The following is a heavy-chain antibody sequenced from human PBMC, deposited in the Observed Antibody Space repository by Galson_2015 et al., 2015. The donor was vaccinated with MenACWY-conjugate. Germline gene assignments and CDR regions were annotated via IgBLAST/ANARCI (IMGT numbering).Heavy chain of an antibody. D-gene: IGHD5-18*01. Sequence: SLRLSCAASGFTFSSYATSWVRQAPGKGLEWVSAISGSGGNTYYADSVKGRFTISRDNSKNTLYLQINSLRAEDTAVYYCATTYSSPGYYYYMDVWGRGTAVTVSS. CDR3: ATTYSSPGYYYYMDV. CDR2: ISGSGGNT. V-gene: IGHV3-23*01. J-gene: IGHJ6*03. CDR1: GFTFSSYA.